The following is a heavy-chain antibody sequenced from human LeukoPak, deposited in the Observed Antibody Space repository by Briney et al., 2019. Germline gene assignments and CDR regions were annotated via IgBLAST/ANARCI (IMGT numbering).Heavy chain of an antibody. CDR1: GYTFTSYA. D-gene: IGHD3-22*01. Sequence: GASVTVSCKASGYTFTSYAMNWVRQAPGQGLEWVGWINTNTGNPTYARGFTGRFVFSLDTSVSAAYLQISSLKAEDTAVYYCARVGDSSGYYYVPPYEFDYWGQGTLVTVSS. CDR2: INTNTGNP. CDR3: ARVGDSSGYYYVPPYEFDY. J-gene: IGHJ4*02. V-gene: IGHV7-4-1*02.